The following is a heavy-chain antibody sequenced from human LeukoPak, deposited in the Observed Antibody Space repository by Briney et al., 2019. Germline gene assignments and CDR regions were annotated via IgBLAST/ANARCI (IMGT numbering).Heavy chain of an antibody. Sequence: SSETLSLTCTVSGGSISSGGYYWSWIRQPPGKGLEWIGEINHSGSTNYNPSLKSRVTISVDTSKNQFSLKLSSVTAADTAVYYCARGPLLHDSSSWYYYGMDVWGQGTTVTVSS. V-gene: IGHV4-39*07. CDR3: ARGPLLHDSSSWYYYGMDV. D-gene: IGHD6-13*01. CDR1: GGSISSGGYY. J-gene: IGHJ6*02. CDR2: INHSGST.